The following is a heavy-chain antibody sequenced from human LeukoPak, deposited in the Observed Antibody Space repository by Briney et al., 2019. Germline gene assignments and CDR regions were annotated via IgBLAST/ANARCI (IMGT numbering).Heavy chain of an antibody. Sequence: QPGGSLRLSCATSGFTFSGSVMNWVRQASGKGLEWVGRITNKPNNYATTYAASVKGRFTISRDDSKNTAYLQMNSLKTEDTAVYYCSRLNRFTYGANFDYWGQGTLVTVSS. CDR1: GFTFSGSV. CDR2: ITNKPNNYAT. D-gene: IGHD4/OR15-4a*01. CDR3: SRLNRFTYGANFDY. V-gene: IGHV3-73*01. J-gene: IGHJ4*02.